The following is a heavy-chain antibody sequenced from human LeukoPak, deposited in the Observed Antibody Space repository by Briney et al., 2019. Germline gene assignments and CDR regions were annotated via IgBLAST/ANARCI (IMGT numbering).Heavy chain of an antibody. D-gene: IGHD3-10*01. V-gene: IGHV3-48*04. J-gene: IGHJ6*03. CDR2: ISSSSSTI. Sequence: GGSLRLSCAASGFTFSSYGMTWVRQAPGKGLEWVSYISSSSSTIYYADSVKGRFTISRDNAKNSLYLQMNSLKTEDTAVYYCTTGLLWFGELPTGPVSYSYYYMDVWGKGTTVTISS. CDR3: TTGLLWFGELPTGPVSYSYYYMDV. CDR1: GFTFSSYG.